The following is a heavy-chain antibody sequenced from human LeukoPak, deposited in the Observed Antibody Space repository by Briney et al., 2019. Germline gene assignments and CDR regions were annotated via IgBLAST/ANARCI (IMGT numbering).Heavy chain of an antibody. CDR3: VRHSALAAPGDY. CDR1: GGSISSSSYY. CDR2: IYYSGST. D-gene: IGHD6-19*01. V-gene: IGHV4-39*01. Sequence: SETLSLTCTVSGGSISSSSYYWGWIRQPPERGLEWIGSIYYSGSTYYNPSLKSRVTISVDTSKNQFSLKLSSVTAADTAVYYFVRHSALAAPGDYWGQGTLVTVSS. J-gene: IGHJ4*02.